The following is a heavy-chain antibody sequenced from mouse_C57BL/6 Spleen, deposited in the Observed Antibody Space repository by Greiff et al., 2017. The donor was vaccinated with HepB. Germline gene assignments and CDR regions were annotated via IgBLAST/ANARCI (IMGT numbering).Heavy chain of an antibody. D-gene: IGHD2-2*01. Sequence: LVESGPELVKPGASVKISCKASGYAFSSSWMNWVKQRPGKGLEWIGRIYPGDGDTNYNGKFKGKATLTADKSSSTAYMQLSSLTSEDSAVYFCARRHYGYDDWFAYWGQGTLVTVSA. J-gene: IGHJ3*01. V-gene: IGHV1-82*01. CDR2: IYPGDGDT. CDR1: GYAFSSSW. CDR3: ARRHYGYDDWFAY.